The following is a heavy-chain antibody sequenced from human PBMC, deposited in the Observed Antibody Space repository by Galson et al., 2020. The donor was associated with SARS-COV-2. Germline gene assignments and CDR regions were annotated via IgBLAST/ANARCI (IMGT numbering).Heavy chain of an antibody. V-gene: IGHV2-70*17. CDR1: GFSLSTSGMC. Sequence: SGPTLVKPTQTLTLTCPFSGFSLSTSGMCVSWIRQAPGKALEWLARIDLDDDKFYSTSLKTRLTISKDTSKNQVVLTMTNMDPVDTATYYCARISSRGYSGRYYFDYWGQGTLVTVSS. CDR2: IDLDDDK. D-gene: IGHD3-22*01. J-gene: IGHJ4*02. CDR3: ARISSRGYSGRYYFDY.